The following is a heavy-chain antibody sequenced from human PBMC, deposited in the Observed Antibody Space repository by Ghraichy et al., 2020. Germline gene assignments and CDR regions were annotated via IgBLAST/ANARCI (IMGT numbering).Heavy chain of an antibody. D-gene: IGHD5-24*01. CDR3: ARGEDAYKTGNY. J-gene: IGHJ4*02. CDR2: IHPGGTI. Sequence: SETLSLTCAVYGGSFNNYYRSWVRQPPGKGLEWIGEIHPGGTINYNPSLESRVIISIDTSKNQFSLKLSSVTAADTAVYYCARGEDAYKTGNYWGQGTLVTVSS. V-gene: IGHV4-34*01. CDR1: GGSFNNYY.